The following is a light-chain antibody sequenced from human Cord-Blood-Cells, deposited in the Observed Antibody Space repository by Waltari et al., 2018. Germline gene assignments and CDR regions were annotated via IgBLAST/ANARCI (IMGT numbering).Light chain of an antibody. CDR2: AAS. Sequence: DIQMTQPPSSLSASVGDRVTITCRASQSISSYLNWYQQKPGKAPKLLIYAASSLQSGVPSRFSGSGSWTDFTLTISSLQREDCATYYCQQSYSTPLTFGGGTKVEIK. V-gene: IGKV1-39*01. J-gene: IGKJ4*01. CDR1: QSISSY. CDR3: QQSYSTPLT.